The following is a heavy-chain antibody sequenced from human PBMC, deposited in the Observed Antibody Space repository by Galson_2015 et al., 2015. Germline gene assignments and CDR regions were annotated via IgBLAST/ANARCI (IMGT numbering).Heavy chain of an antibody. D-gene: IGHD6-13*01. Sequence: IWYDGSNKYYADSVKGRFTISRDNSKNTLSLQMNSLRAEDTAVYYCAREGYFRRRPKIFFYWGQGTLVTVSS. CDR2: IWYDGSNK. CDR3: AREGYFRRRPKIFFY. J-gene: IGHJ4*02. V-gene: IGHV3-33*01.